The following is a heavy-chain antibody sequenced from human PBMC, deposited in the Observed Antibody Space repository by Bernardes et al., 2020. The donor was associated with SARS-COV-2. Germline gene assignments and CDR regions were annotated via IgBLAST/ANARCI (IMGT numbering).Heavy chain of an antibody. CDR1: GYTFTSYG. J-gene: IGHJ3*02. Sequence: ASVKVSCKASGYTFTSYGITWVRQAPGQGLEWMGWISGHTGNTDSAQKLQGRVTMTTDTSTSTAYMELRGLRSDDTAVFYCARVGVGATPMPYVFDIWGQGTMVTVSS. V-gene: IGHV1-18*01. D-gene: IGHD1-26*01. CDR3: ARVGVGATPMPYVFDI. CDR2: ISGHTGNT.